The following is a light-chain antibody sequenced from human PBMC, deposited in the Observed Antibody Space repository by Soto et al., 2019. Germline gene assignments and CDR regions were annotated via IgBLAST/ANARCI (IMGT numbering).Light chain of an antibody. V-gene: IGLV2-14*01. CDR1: SSDIGRFNY. CDR2: EVS. CDR3: GSHTISNTQV. Sequence: QSALTQPASVSGSPGQSITISCTGTSSDIGRFNYVSWYQQHPGKVPKLMIYEVSNRPSAVSNRFSGSKSGNTASLTISGLQAEDEADYYCGSHTISNTQVFGGGTKLTVL. J-gene: IGLJ3*02.